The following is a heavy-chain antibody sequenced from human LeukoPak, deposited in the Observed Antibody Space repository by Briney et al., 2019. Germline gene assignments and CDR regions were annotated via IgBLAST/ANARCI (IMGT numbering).Heavy chain of an antibody. J-gene: IGHJ6*03. V-gene: IGHV1-69*05. CDR2: IIPIFGTA. Sequence: SVKVSCKVSGGTFSSYAISWVRQAPGQGLEWMGGIIPIFGTANYAQKFQGRVTITTDESTSTAYMELSSLRSEDTAVYYCARDRAEPRAYYYYYMDVWGKGTTVTVSS. D-gene: IGHD1-14*01. CDR3: ARDRAEPRAYYYYYMDV. CDR1: GGTFSSYA.